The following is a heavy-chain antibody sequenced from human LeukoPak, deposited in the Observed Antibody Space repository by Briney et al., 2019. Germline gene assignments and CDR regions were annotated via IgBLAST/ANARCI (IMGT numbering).Heavy chain of an antibody. D-gene: IGHD2-2*02. CDR3: ARHCSSTSCYNYMDV. Sequence: ASVKVSCKASGGTFSNYAISWVRQAPGQGLEWMGGIIPIFGTANHAQKFQVRVTITADKSTSTAYMELRSLRSEDTAVYYCARHCSSTSCYNYMDVWGKGATVTVSS. CDR2: IIPIFGTA. CDR1: GGTFSNYA. J-gene: IGHJ6*03. V-gene: IGHV1-69*06.